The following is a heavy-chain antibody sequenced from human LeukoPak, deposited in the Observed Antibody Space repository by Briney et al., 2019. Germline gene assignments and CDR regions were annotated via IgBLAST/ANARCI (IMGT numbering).Heavy chain of an antibody. Sequence: ASVNVSFTASGYTFTDYTIHWLRQAPGQRLDWMGWINGGSGNTKYSPEFQGRVTITRDTSASTASMELRSLRSEDTAVYYCANPRYDSSGYYYVDWGQGTLVPVSS. CDR1: GYTFTDYT. CDR3: ANPRYDSSGYYYVD. J-gene: IGHJ4*02. D-gene: IGHD3-22*01. CDR2: INGGSGNT. V-gene: IGHV1-3*01.